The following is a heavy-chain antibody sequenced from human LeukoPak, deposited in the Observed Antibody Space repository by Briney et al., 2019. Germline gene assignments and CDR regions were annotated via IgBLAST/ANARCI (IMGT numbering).Heavy chain of an antibody. Sequence: GGSLRLSCAASGFTFSSYEMNWVRQAPGKGLEWVSYISSSGSTIYYADSVKGRFTMSRDNAKNSLYLQMNSLRAEDTAVYYCARTYGSGSYYYYYYMDVWGKGTTVTISS. J-gene: IGHJ6*03. CDR3: ARTYGSGSYYYYYYMDV. CDR2: ISSSGSTI. V-gene: IGHV3-48*03. D-gene: IGHD3-10*01. CDR1: GFTFSSYE.